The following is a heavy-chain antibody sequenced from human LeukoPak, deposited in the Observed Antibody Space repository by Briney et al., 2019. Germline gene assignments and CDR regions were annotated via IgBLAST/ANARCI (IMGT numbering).Heavy chain of an antibody. V-gene: IGHV3-21*01. Sequence: GGSLRLSCAASGFTFSSYTMNWVRQAPGKGLEWVSSISSGGHDIYYGDSVKGRFTISRDNAKNSLYLQMNSLRVEDTAVYYCARHGDGFYYGMDVWGQGTTVTVSS. CDR2: ISSGGHDI. D-gene: IGHD4-17*01. J-gene: IGHJ6*02. CDR3: ARHGDGFYYGMDV. CDR1: GFTFSSYT.